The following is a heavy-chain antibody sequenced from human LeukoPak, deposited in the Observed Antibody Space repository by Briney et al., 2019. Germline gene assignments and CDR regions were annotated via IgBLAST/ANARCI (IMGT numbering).Heavy chain of an antibody. CDR1: GGTFSSYA. J-gene: IGHJ5*02. Sequence: SVKVSCKASGGTFSSYAISWVRQAPGQGLEWMGRIIPILGIANYAQEFQGRVTITADKSTSTAYMELYSLRSEDTAVYYCARDVDCSSTSCLSWFDPWGQGTLVTVSS. V-gene: IGHV1-69*04. CDR3: ARDVDCSSTSCLSWFDP. D-gene: IGHD2-2*01. CDR2: IIPILGIA.